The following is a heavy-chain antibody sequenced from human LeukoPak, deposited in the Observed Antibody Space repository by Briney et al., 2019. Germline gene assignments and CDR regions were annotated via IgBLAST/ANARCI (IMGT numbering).Heavy chain of an antibody. Sequence: ASVKVSCKASGYTFTGYYIHWVRQAPGQGLEWMGWINPNSGGTNYAQKFQDRVTMTRDTTISTAYMELSGLRSDDTAVYYCARDSSYYFDYWGQGTLVTVSS. CDR3: ARDSSYYFDY. CDR1: GYTFTGYY. J-gene: IGHJ4*02. V-gene: IGHV1-2*02. CDR2: INPNSGGT.